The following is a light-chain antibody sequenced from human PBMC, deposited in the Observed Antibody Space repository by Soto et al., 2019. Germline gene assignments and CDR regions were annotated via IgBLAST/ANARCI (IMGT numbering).Light chain of an antibody. CDR2: RNN. V-gene: IGLV1-47*01. Sequence: QSVLTSPPSASGTPGQRDTSSCSGRGSNVGSNYVYWYQQLPGTAPKLLIYRNNQRPSGVPDRFSGSKSGTSASLAISGLRSEDEADYYCAAWDDSLSGSYVFGTGTKV. CDR3: AAWDDSLSGSYV. J-gene: IGLJ1*01. CDR1: GSNVGSNY.